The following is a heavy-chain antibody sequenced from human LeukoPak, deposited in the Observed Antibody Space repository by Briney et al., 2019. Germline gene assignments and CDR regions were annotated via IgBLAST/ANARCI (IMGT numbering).Heavy chain of an antibody. CDR3: ARGGYDLVAGYFDY. J-gene: IGHJ4*02. V-gene: IGHV3-23*01. CDR2: ISGSGGST. D-gene: IGHD5-12*01. Sequence: PGGSLRLSCAASGFTFSSYAMSWVRQAPGKGLEWVSTISGSGGSTYYADSVKGGFTISRDNSKNTLYLQMNSLRAEDTAVYYCARGGYDLVAGYFDYWGQGTLVTVSS. CDR1: GFTFSSYA.